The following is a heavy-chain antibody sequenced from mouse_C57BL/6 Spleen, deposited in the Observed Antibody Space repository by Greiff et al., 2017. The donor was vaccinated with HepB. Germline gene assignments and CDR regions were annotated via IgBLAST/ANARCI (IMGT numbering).Heavy chain of an antibody. CDR3: ARGGNYYGSKNPAMDY. D-gene: IGHD1-1*01. CDR1: GYTFTSYW. J-gene: IGHJ4*01. V-gene: IGHV1-59*01. Sequence: QVQLQQPGAELVRPGTSVKLSCKASGYTFTSYWMHWEKQRPGQGLEWIGVIDPSDSYTNYNQKFKGKATLTVDTSSSTAYMQLSSLTSEDSAVYYCARGGNYYGSKNPAMDYWGQGTSVTVSS. CDR2: IDPSDSYT.